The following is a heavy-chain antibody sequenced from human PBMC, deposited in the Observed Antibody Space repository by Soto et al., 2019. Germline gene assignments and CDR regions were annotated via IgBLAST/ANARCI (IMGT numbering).Heavy chain of an antibody. CDR2: IYYSGSA. Sequence: SETLSLTCTVSGDSVTSVSDYWSRIRQPPGEGLEWIGYIYYSGSADYNPSLGSRVTISIDTSKNQFSLKLTSVTAADTALYYCARGVGFGYYYYHMDLWGQGTTVT. J-gene: IGHJ6*02. D-gene: IGHD3-10*01. V-gene: IGHV4-61*01. CDR3: ARGVGFGYYYYHMDL. CDR1: GDSVTSVSDY.